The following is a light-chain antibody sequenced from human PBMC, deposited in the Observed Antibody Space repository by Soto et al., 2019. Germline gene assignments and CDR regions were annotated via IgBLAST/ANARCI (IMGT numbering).Light chain of an antibody. Sequence: DIQRTQSPSLLSPSIGDSVTITCRASQVISTSLAWYQVKPGKAPKLLIYAASTLESGVPSRFSATVSGTEFSLTITSLQPEDFATYYCQQLFDSPITFGQGTRLEIK. J-gene: IGKJ5*01. V-gene: IGKV1-9*01. CDR1: QVISTS. CDR2: AAS. CDR3: QQLFDSPIT.